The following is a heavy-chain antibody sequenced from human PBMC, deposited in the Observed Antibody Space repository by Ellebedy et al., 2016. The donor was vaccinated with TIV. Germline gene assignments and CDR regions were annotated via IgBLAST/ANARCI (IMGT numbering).Heavy chain of an antibody. V-gene: IGHV4-34*01. D-gene: IGHD3-10*01. CDR2: INHSGST. J-gene: IGHJ5*02. Sequence: MPSETLSLTCAVYGGSFSGYYWSWVRQPPGKGLEWIGEINHSGSTNYNPSLKSRVTISVDTSKNQFSLKLSSVTAADTAVYYCAREEPLLWFGFGHIRWFDPWGQGTLVTVSS. CDR1: GGSFSGYY. CDR3: AREEPLLWFGFGHIRWFDP.